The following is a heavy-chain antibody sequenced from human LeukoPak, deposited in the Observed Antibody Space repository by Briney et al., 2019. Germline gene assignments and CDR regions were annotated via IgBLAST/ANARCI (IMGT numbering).Heavy chain of an antibody. CDR3: AKGPLRGTAAAIDY. D-gene: IGHD2-2*01. CDR1: GFTFSNYA. V-gene: IGHV3-30*18. CDR2: ISYDGRNI. J-gene: IGHJ4*02. Sequence: GGSLRLSCAASGFTFSNYAMSWVRQAPGKGLEWVAVISYDGRNIHYPDSVKGRFTISRDISTDTLWLQMDSLRTEDTAAYYCAKGPLRGTAAAIDYWGQGTLVTVSS.